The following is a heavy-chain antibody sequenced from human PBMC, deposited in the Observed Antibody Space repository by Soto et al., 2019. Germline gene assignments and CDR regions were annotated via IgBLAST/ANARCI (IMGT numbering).Heavy chain of an antibody. D-gene: IGHD3-22*01. V-gene: IGHV1-3*01. CDR2: INAGNGNT. CDR3: ETYYYDSSGYNDY. CDR1: GYTFTSYA. Sequence: ASVKVSCKASGYTFTSYAMHWVRQAPGQRLEWMGWINAGNGNTKYSQKFQGRVTITRDASASTAYMELSSLRSEDTAVYYCETYYYDSSGYNDYWGQGTLVTVSS. J-gene: IGHJ4*02.